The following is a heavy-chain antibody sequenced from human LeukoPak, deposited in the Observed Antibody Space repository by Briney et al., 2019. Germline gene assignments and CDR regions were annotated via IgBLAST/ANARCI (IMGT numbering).Heavy chain of an antibody. CDR2: INSDGSST. CDR1: GFTFSAYW. CDR3: APPPIAATGN. Sequence: GGSLRLSCAASGFTFSAYWMHWVRQSPGKGLVWASRINSDGSSTDYADSVKGRFTISRDIAKSTMYLQMNSLRAEDTAVYYCAPPPIAATGNWGQGTLVTVSS. D-gene: IGHD6-13*01. J-gene: IGHJ4*02. V-gene: IGHV3-74*01.